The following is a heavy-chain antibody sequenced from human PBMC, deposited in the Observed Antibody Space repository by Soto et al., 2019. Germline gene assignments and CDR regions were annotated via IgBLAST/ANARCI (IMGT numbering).Heavy chain of an antibody. D-gene: IGHD5-18*01. CDR3: ARRPDTALHWGLDD. J-gene: IGHJ4*02. CDR2: IYHGGNT. CDR1: GGSITSSNW. Sequence: SETLSLTCAVSGGSITSSNWWTWVRQPPGKGLEWIGEIYHGGNTNYNPSLKSRFTMSVDKSNNEISLKLSSVTAADTAVYHCARRPDTALHWGLDDWGQGTLVTVSS. V-gene: IGHV4-4*02.